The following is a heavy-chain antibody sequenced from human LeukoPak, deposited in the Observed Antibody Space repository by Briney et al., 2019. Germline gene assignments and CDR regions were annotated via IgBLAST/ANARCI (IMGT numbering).Heavy chain of an antibody. D-gene: IGHD2-2*02. J-gene: IGHJ4*02. CDR1: GFTFSSYA. CDR2: ISYDGSNK. CDR3: ASTYFAPIVVVPAAITDY. V-gene: IGHV3-30-3*01. Sequence: GRSLRLSCAASGFTFSSYAMPWVRQAPGKGLEWVAVISYDGSNKYYADSVKGRFTISRDNSKNTLYLQMSSLRAEDTAVYYCASTYFAPIVVVPAAITDYWGQGTLVTVSS.